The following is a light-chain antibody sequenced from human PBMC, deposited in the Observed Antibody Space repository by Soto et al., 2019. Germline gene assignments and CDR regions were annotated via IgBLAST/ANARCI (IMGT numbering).Light chain of an antibody. Sequence: IQMTQSPSTLSASVGDRVTFTCRASQSISTWLVWYQQKTGKAPKLLIYKASTLEVGGPSRFSGSGSGTELSLTINTLQPANFATYYCQQYNSYPCTFGQGTRV. V-gene: IGKV1-5*03. J-gene: IGKJ1*01. CDR3: QQYNSYPCT. CDR1: QSISTW. CDR2: KAS.